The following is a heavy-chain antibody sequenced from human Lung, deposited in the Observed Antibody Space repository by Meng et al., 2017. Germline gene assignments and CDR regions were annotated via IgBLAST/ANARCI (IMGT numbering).Heavy chain of an antibody. Sequence: QVQPVQSGPEVKKPGASVKVLCKASDYTFTGYGVSWVRQAPGQGLEWMAWLGAHDGDTSHAPKFQGRVTVSADRPTATAYMELRSLRSDDTAVYYCARGTPGRSYSDYWGQGTLVTVSS. CDR2: LGAHDGDT. V-gene: IGHV1-18*01. J-gene: IGHJ4*02. CDR1: DYTFTGYG. CDR3: ARGTPGRSYSDY. D-gene: IGHD3-10*01.